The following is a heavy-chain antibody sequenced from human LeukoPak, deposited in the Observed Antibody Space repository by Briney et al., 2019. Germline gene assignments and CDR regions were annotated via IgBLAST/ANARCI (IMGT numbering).Heavy chain of an antibody. Sequence: GRSLRLSCAASGFTFSSYGMHWVRQAPGKGLEWVAVISYDGSNKYYADSVKGRFTISRDNSKNTLYLQMNSLRAEDTAVYYCAKGSFGDGLHYYYYYGMDVWGKGTTVTVSS. V-gene: IGHV3-30*18. CDR2: ISYDGSNK. CDR3: AKGSFGDGLHYYYYYGMDV. CDR1: GFTFSSYG. J-gene: IGHJ6*04. D-gene: IGHD3-10*01.